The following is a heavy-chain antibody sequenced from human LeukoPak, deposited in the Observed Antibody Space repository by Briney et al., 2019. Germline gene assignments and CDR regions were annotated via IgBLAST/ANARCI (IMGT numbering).Heavy chain of an antibody. V-gene: IGHV3-21*01. CDR1: GFSFSNYS. Sequence: GGSLRLSCAAYGFSFSNYSMNWVRQAPGKGLAWVAAISSTSDYIYHADSVKGRFTISRDNADNTLYLDMNNLRAEDTAIYYCGRTLGGYDSSGIDYWGQGTLVTVSS. CDR2: ISSTSDYI. CDR3: GRTLGGYDSSGIDY. J-gene: IGHJ4*01. D-gene: IGHD3-10*01.